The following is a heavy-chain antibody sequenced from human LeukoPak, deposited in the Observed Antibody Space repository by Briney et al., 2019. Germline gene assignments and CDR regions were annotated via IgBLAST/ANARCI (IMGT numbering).Heavy chain of an antibody. V-gene: IGHV4-4*02. CDR3: ARAVTPYYYGMDV. J-gene: IGHJ6*02. CDR1: GGSISGSNW. Sequence: SETLSLTCAVSGGSISGSNWWSWVRQPPGKGLEWIGEIYHSGSTNYNPSLKSRVTISVDKSKNQFSLKLSSVTAADTAVYYCARAVTPYYYGMDVWGQGTTVTVSS. D-gene: IGHD4-17*01. CDR2: IYHSGST.